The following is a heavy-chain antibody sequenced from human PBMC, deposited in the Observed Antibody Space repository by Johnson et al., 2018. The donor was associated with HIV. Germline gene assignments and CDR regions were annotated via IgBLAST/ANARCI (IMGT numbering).Heavy chain of an antibody. CDR2: ISYDGSSK. V-gene: IGHV3-30*04. CDR3: ARGVSGSGYYFYLGDAFDI. CDR1: GFTFSSYA. D-gene: IGHD3-22*01. Sequence: QVQLVESGGGVVQPGRSLRLSCAASGFTFSSYAMHWVRQAPGKGMEWVAVISYDGSSKYSADSVKGRITISRDNSKNTLYRQMNSMRAEDTSVYYCARGVSGSGYYFYLGDAFDIWGQGTMVIVSS. J-gene: IGHJ3*02.